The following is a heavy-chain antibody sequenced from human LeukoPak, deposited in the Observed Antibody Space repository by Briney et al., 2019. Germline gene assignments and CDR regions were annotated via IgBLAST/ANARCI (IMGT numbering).Heavy chain of an antibody. CDR1: GFTFTNAW. CDR3: AGSHYYDGSDFYYYYGLDV. V-gene: IGHV3-74*01. Sequence: GGSLRLSCADSGFTFTNAWMHWVRQGPGKGLVWVSRVNSDGSSTRYADSVKGRFTISRDNAKNTLSLQMSSLRAEDTAVYYCAGSHYYDGSDFYYYYGLDVWGQGTTVTVSS. CDR2: VNSDGSST. J-gene: IGHJ6*02. D-gene: IGHD3-22*01.